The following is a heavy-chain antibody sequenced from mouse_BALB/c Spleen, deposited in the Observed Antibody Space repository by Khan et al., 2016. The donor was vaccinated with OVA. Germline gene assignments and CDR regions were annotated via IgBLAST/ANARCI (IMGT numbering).Heavy chain of an antibody. CDR3: AREGAYYRSDGWFSY. Sequence: QVQLKESGAELARPGASVKMFCKASGYTFTTYTMPWVKQRPGQGLEWIGYINPSNGYTNYNQKFKDKSTLTADKSSSTAYMQLSSLTSDYSAVYYCAREGAYYRSDGWFSYWGQGTLVTVSA. CDR1: GYTFTTYT. V-gene: IGHV1-4*01. J-gene: IGHJ3*01. CDR2: INPSNGYT. D-gene: IGHD2-14*01.